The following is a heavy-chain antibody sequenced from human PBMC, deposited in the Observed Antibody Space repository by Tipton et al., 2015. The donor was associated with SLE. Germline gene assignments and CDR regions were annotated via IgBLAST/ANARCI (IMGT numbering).Heavy chain of an antibody. CDR2: IRYDGSNK. CDR1: GFTFSSYA. J-gene: IGHJ4*02. V-gene: IGHV3-30*02. CDR3: ARDSSSGWIFDY. D-gene: IGHD6-19*01. Sequence: SLRLSCAASGFTFSSYAIHWVRQAPGKGLEWVAFIRYDGSNKYYADSVKGRITISRDNSKNTLYLQMNSLRAEDTAVYYCARDSSSGWIFDYWGQGTLVTVSS.